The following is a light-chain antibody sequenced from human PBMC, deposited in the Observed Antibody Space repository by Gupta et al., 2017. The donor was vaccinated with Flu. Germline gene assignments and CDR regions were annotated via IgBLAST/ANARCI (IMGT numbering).Light chain of an antibody. J-gene: IGKJ2*01. Sequence: PSTLSAFVGDRVTITCRASESITNKLDWYQQKPGKAPKLLIYKASTLETGVPSRLSGSGSGTEFTLTISGLQPDDFATYYCQHYNSYPYTFGQGTKLEIK. CDR1: ESITNK. V-gene: IGKV1-5*03. CDR2: KAS. CDR3: QHYNSYPYT.